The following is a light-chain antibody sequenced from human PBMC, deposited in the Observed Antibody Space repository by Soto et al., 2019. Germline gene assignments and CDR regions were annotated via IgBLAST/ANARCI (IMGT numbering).Light chain of an antibody. J-gene: IGLJ1*01. CDR2: DVS. Sequence: QSALTKPASVSGSPGQSITICCTGTSVDVGGYNYVSWYQQHPGKAPKLMIYDVSNRPSGVSNRFSGSKSGNTASLTISGLQAEDEADYYCSSYTSRSTLVFGTGTKVTVL. V-gene: IGLV2-14*01. CDR1: SVDVGGYNY. CDR3: SSYTSRSTLV.